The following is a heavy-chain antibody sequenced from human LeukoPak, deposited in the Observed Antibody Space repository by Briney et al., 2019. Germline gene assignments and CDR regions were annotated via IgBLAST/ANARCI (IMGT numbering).Heavy chain of an antibody. CDR3: ARLKPLRTPRGWFDP. J-gene: IGHJ5*02. CDR2: IYPGDSDT. Sequence: GEPLKISSKGSGYSFTSYWIGWVRQMPGKGRAWMGFIYPGDSDTRYSPSFQGQVTISADKSISTAYLQWSSLKASDTAMYYCARLKPLRTPRGWFDPWGQGTLVTVSS. V-gene: IGHV5-51*01. D-gene: IGHD5-12*01. CDR1: GYSFTSYW.